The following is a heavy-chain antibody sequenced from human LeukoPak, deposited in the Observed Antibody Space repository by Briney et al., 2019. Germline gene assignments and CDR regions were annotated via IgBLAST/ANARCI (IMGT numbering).Heavy chain of an antibody. CDR2: ISEDGGDT. V-gene: IGHV3-43*02. D-gene: IGHD1-14*01. CDR1: GFTFDDYA. J-gene: IGHJ4*02. Sequence: PGGSPRLSCAASGFTFDDYAMHWVRQTPGKGLECVSLISEDGGDTWYADSVKGRFTISRDNSKNSLYLQMNSLRAEDTAFYYCAKDKTRGPGDYWGQGTLVTVSS. CDR3: AKDKTRGPGDY.